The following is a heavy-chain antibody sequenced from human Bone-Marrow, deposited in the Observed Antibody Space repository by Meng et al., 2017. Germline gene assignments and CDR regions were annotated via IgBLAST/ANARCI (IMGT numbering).Heavy chain of an antibody. CDR3: ASLYGDSSVWYLDL. V-gene: IGHV4-31*03. CDR1: GGSISSGNHY. Sequence: QVELQKSGPGLMKPPQTLSLTCTVSGGSISSGNHYWSWIRQHPGKGLEYIGYIYYSGSTYYNPSLKSRVIISVDTSKNQFSLRLNSVTAADTAVYYCASLYGDSSVWYLDLWGRGTLVTVSS. D-gene: IGHD4-17*01. J-gene: IGHJ2*01. CDR2: IYYSGST.